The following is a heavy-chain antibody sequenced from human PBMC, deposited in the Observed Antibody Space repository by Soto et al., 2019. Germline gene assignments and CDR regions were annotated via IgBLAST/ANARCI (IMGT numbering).Heavy chain of an antibody. CDR2: IYYSGST. CDR3: ARLKGDTYYDFWSGYTPYYYYYYMDV. Sequence: PSETLSLTCTLSGGSISSYYWGWIRQPPGKGLEWIGYIYYSGSTNYNPSLKSRVTISVDTSKNQFSLKLSSVTAADTAVYYCARLKGDTYYDFWSGYTPYYYYYYMDVWGKGTMATVSS. V-gene: IGHV4-59*08. CDR1: GGSISSYY. J-gene: IGHJ6*03. D-gene: IGHD3-3*01.